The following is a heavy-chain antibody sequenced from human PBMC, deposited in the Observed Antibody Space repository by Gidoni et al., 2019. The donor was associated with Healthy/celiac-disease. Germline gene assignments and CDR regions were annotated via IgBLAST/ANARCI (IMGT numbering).Heavy chain of an antibody. J-gene: IGHJ4*02. V-gene: IGHV4-39*01. CDR2: IYYSGST. CDR1: GGSISSSSYY. Sequence: QLQLQESGPGLVKPSETLSLTCTVSGGSISSSSYYWGWIRQPPGKGLEWIGSIYYSGSTYYNPSLKSRVTISVDTSKNQFSLKLSSVTAADTAVYYCATDSSGYSLFDYWGQGTLVTVSS. CDR3: ATDSSGYSLFDY. D-gene: IGHD3-22*01.